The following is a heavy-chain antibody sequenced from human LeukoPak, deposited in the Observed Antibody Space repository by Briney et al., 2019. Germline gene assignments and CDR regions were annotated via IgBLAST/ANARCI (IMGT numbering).Heavy chain of an antibody. CDR2: IYYSGST. V-gene: IGHV4-39*01. CDR1: GGSISSSSYY. CDR3: ARHQAAAGVDY. Sequence: PSETLSLTCTVSGGSISSSSYYWGWLRQPPGKGLEWIGSIYYSGSTYYNPSLKSRVTISVDTSKNQFSLKLSSVTAADTAVYYCARHQAAAGVDYWGQGTLVTVSS. D-gene: IGHD6-13*01. J-gene: IGHJ4*02.